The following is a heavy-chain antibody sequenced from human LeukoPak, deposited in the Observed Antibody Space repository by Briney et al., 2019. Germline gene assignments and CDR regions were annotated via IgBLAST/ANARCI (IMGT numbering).Heavy chain of an antibody. CDR2: IVGSGGST. Sequence: GGSLGLSCAASGFTFSSYAMNWVRQAPGKGLEWVSAIVGSGGSTYYADSVKGRFTISRDNSKNTLYLQMNSLRAEDTAVYYCAKDRRVSGTTWLGYFDCWGQGTLVTVSS. V-gene: IGHV3-23*01. D-gene: IGHD1-7*01. CDR1: GFTFSSYA. CDR3: AKDRRVSGTTWLGYFDC. J-gene: IGHJ4*02.